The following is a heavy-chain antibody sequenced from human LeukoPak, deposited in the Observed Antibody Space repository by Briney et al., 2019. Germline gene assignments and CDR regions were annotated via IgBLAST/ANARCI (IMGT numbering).Heavy chain of an antibody. V-gene: IGHV3-15*01. Sequence: GGSLRLSCAASGFTFSNAWMSWVRQAPGKGLEWVGRIKSKTDGGTTDYAAPVKGRFTISRDDSKNTLYLQMDSLKTEDTAVYYCTTDLWIAVAGSGWGQGTLVTVSS. J-gene: IGHJ4*02. CDR3: TTDLWIAVAGSG. D-gene: IGHD6-19*01. CDR1: GFTFSNAW. CDR2: IKSKTDGGTT.